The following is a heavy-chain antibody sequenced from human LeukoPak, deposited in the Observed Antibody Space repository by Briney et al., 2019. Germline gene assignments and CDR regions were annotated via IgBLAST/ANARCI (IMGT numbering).Heavy chain of an antibody. CDR2: ISSSSSYI. Sequence: GGSLRLSCAASGFTFSSYSMNWVRQAPGKGLEWVSSISSSSSYIYYADSVKGRFTISRDNAKNSLYLQMNSLRAEDTAVYYCARDLPPLSAFDIWGQGTMVTVSS. CDR1: GFTFSSYS. V-gene: IGHV3-21*01. J-gene: IGHJ3*02. CDR3: ARDLPPLSAFDI.